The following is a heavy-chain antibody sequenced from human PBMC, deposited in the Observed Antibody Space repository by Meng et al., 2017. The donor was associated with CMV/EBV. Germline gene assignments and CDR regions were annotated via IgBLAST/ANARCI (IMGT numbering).Heavy chain of an antibody. V-gene: IGHV4-34*01. CDR1: GVSFSGYY. CDR3: ARVGAPIVVVPACRNGYSNYPVCAYYGMDV. Sequence: TLSLTCAVYGVSFSGYYWSWIRQPPGKGLEWIGEINHSGSTNYNPSLNSRVTISVDTSKNQFSLKLSSVTASDTAVYYCARVGAPIVVVPACRNGYSNYPVCAYYGMDVWGQGTTVTVSS. D-gene: IGHD2-2*01. J-gene: IGHJ6*02. CDR2: INHSGST.